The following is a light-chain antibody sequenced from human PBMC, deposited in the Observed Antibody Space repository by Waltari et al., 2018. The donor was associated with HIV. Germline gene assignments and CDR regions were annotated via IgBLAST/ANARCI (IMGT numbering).Light chain of an antibody. J-gene: IGLJ2*01. CDR2: TNS. V-gene: IGLV1-44*01. CDR1: SSNIGNAP. CDR3: AAWDDNLNGVV. Sequence: QSVLTQPPSAPGTPGQRVTISCSGRSSNIGNAPASWSQQFPGTAPKLPIYTNSDRPSGVPDRFSGSKSGTSASLAISGLQSEDEADYYCAAWDDNLNGVVFGGGTKLTVL.